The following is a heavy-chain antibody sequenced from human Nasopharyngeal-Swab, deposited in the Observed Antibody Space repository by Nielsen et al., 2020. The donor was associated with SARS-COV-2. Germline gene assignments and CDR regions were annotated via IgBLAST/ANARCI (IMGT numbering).Heavy chain of an antibody. V-gene: IGHV3-11*04. CDR3: ARAVDTAMAGMDV. CDR2: ISSSGSTI. J-gene: IGHJ6*02. D-gene: IGHD5-18*01. Sequence: GGSLRLSCAASGFTFSDYYMRWIRQAPGKGLEWVSYISSSGSTIYYADSVKGRFTISRDNAKNSLYLQMNSLRAEDTAVYYCARAVDTAMAGMDVWGQGTTVTVSS. CDR1: GFTFSDYY.